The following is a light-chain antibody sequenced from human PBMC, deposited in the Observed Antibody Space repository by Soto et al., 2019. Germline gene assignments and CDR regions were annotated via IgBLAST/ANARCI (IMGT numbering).Light chain of an antibody. CDR3: QHFNAYPWT. V-gene: IGKV1-9*01. CDR1: QDISSY. Sequence: DIQLTQSPSFLSASVGDRVTITCRASQDISSYLAWYQQNPGQAPKLLIFAASTLQGGVPSRFSGSGSGTEFTLTISSLQPEDFATYYCQHFNAYPWTFGQGTKVEIK. J-gene: IGKJ1*01. CDR2: AAS.